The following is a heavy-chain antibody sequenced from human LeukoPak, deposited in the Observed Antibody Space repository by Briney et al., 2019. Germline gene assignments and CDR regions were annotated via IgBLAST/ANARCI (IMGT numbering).Heavy chain of an antibody. CDR1: GYTFTGYY. J-gene: IGHJ4*02. V-gene: IGHV1-2*02. CDR2: INPNSGGT. Sequence: ASVKVSCKASGYTFTGYYMHWVRQAPGQGLEWMGWINPNSGGTNYAQKFQGRVTMTRDTSISTAYMEISSLTSDDTAVYFCARERQGDYWGQGTLVTVSS. CDR3: ARERQGDY.